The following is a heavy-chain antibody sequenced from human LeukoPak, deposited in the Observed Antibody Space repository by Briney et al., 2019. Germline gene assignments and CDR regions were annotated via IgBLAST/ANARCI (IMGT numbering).Heavy chain of an antibody. CDR2: INHSGST. Sequence: SETLSLTCAVYGGSFSGYYWSWIRQPPGKGLEWIGEINHSGSTNYNPSLKSRVTISVDTSKNQFSLKLSSVTAADTAVYYCARGALGYCSGGSCHRGYFQHWGQGTLVTVSS. V-gene: IGHV4-34*01. J-gene: IGHJ1*01. CDR1: GGSFSGYY. D-gene: IGHD2-15*01. CDR3: ARGALGYCSGGSCHRGYFQH.